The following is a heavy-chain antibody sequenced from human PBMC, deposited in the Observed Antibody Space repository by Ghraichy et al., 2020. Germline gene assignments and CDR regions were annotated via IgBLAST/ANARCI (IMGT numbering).Heavy chain of an antibody. CDR2: ISWNSGSI. Sequence: LSLTCAASGFTFDDYAMHWVRQAPGKGLEWVSGISWNSGSIGYADSVKGRFTISRDNAKNSLYLQMNSLRAEDTALYYCAKGARWFQYYYYGMDVWGQGTTVTVSS. D-gene: IGHD4-23*01. CDR3: AKGARWFQYYYYGMDV. V-gene: IGHV3-9*01. CDR1: GFTFDDYA. J-gene: IGHJ6*02.